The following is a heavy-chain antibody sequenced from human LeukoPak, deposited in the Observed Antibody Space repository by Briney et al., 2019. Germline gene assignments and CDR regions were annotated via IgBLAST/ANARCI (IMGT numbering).Heavy chain of an antibody. CDR3: ARLVGRCSSASCSFDY. CDR1: GGSISISSYY. D-gene: IGHD2-2*01. J-gene: IGHJ4*02. Sequence: SETLSLTCTVSGGSISISSYYWAWIRQPPEKGLEWIGTIYHTGSTYYSPSLKSRVTISVDTSKNQFSLKLSSVTAADTAVYYCARLVGRCSSASCSFDYWGQGTLVTVSS. V-gene: IGHV4-39*01. CDR2: IYHTGST.